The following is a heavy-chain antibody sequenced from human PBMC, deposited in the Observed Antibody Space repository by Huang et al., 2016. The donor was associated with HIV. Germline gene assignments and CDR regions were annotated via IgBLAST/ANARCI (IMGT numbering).Heavy chain of an antibody. CDR1: GYTFADNY. V-gene: IGHV1-2*06. CDR3: ARDIGTLTTFDY. J-gene: IGHJ4*02. Sequence: QVQLVQSGAGVKKPGASVKVSCKASGYTFADNYMHWLRQVPGQGLEWMGRINPNGGGTKYAQKCQGRVTMTGDMSISTAYMERSSLRSDDTAVYFCARDIGTLTTFDYWGQGTLVTVSS. D-gene: IGHD4-4*01. CDR2: INPNGGGT.